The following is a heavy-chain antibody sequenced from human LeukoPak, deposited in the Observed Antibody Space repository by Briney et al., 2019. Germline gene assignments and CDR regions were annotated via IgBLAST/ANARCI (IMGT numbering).Heavy chain of an antibody. CDR1: GYTFTSYA. J-gene: IGHJ5*02. Sequence: ASVKVSCKASGYTFTSYAMHWVRQASGQRLEWMGWINAGNGNTKYSQEFQGRVTITRDTSASTAYMELSSLRSEDMAVYYCAREAPEYSYGYGWFDPWGQGTLVTVSS. V-gene: IGHV1-3*03. D-gene: IGHD5-18*01. CDR2: INAGNGNT. CDR3: AREAPEYSYGYGWFDP.